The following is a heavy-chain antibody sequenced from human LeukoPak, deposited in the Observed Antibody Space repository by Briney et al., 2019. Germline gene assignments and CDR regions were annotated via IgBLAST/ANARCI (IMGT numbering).Heavy chain of an antibody. J-gene: IGHJ4*02. Sequence: GGSLRLSCAASGFTFSSYGMHWVRQAPGKGLEWVAVIWYDGSNKYYADSVKGRFTISRDNSKNTLYLQMNSLRVEDTAVYYCARDRIAAAAYFDYWGQGTLVTVSS. V-gene: IGHV3-33*01. CDR3: ARDRIAAAAYFDY. CDR1: GFTFSSYG. CDR2: IWYDGSNK. D-gene: IGHD6-13*01.